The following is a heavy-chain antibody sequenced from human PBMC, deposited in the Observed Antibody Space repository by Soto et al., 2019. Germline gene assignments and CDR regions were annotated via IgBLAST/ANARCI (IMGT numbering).Heavy chain of an antibody. CDR3: ARDLGHCSSISCFFDY. V-gene: IGHV4-30-4*08. CDR2: IRYSGNT. J-gene: IGHJ4*02. Sequence: SSETLSLTCTVSGDSISRGDYYWSWIRQVPGKGLEWIGHIRYSGNTYYNPSLKSRVTISVDTSKSQFSLKLSSVTAADTALYYCARDLGHCSSISCFFDYWGQGTLVTVS. D-gene: IGHD2-2*01. CDR1: GDSISRGDYY.